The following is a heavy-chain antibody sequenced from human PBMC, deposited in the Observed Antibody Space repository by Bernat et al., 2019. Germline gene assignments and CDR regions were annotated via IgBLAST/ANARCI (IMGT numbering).Heavy chain of an antibody. CDR1: GYTFTGYY. Sequence: QVQLVQSGAEVKKPGASVKVSCKASGYTFTGYYMHWVRQAPGQGLEWMGRINPNSGGTNYAQKCQGRVTMTRDTSISTAYMGLSRLRSDGTAVYYGARVLSPPRLIAVAGIGWFDPWGQGTLVTVSS. D-gene: IGHD6-19*01. CDR3: ARVLSPPRLIAVAGIGWFDP. J-gene: IGHJ5*02. V-gene: IGHV1-2*06. CDR2: INPNSGGT.